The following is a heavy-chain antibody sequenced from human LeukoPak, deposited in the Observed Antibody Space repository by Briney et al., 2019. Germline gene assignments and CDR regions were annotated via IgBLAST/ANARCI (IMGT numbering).Heavy chain of an antibody. V-gene: IGHV4-31*03. CDR3: ANYGSGGYRFDP. CDR1: GGSISSGGYY. Sequence: KPSETLSLTCTVSGGSISSGGYYWSWIRQHPGKGLEWIGYIHHSGSSYYNPSLKSRVIISVDTSKNQFSLKLNSVTAADTAVYYCANYGSGGYRFDPWGQGTLVTVSS. J-gene: IGHJ5*02. D-gene: IGHD3-10*01. CDR2: IHHSGSS.